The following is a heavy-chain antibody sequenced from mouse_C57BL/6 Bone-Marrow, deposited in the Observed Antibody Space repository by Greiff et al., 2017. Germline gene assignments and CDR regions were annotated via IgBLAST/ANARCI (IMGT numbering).Heavy chain of an antibody. Sequence: QVQLQQPGGELVKAGAFVKMSRKAFGHTLHSHLKTWVKQRPGQGPDWIGDIYPGNGSTNYNEKFKSKATLTVDTSSSTAYMQLSSPTSDDSAVYYCARDYDYGGYWGQGTTLTVSS. CDR3: ARDYDYGGY. CDR1: GHTLHSHL. V-gene: IGHV1-55*01. CDR2: IYPGNGST. J-gene: IGHJ2*01. D-gene: IGHD2-4*01.